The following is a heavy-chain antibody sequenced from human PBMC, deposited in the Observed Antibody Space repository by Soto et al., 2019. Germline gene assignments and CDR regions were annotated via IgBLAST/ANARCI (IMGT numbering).Heavy chain of an antibody. CDR2: IKSKTDGGTT. V-gene: IGHV3-15*01. D-gene: IGHD6-19*01. Sequence: GGSLRLSCAASRFTFSNAWMSWVRQAPGKGLEWVGRIKSKTDGGTTDYAAPVKGRFTISRDDSKNTLYLQMNSLKTEDTAVYYCTTDTQWLVQDRGYWGQGTLVTVSS. J-gene: IGHJ4*02. CDR1: RFTFSNAW. CDR3: TTDTQWLVQDRGY.